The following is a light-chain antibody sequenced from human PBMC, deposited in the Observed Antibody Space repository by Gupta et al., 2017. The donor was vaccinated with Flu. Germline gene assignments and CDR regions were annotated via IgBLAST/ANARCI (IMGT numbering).Light chain of an antibody. V-gene: IGLV2-14*01. CDR2: EVS. CDR1: SSDVGGYNY. CDR3: SSYTSSSTLEV. Sequence: QSALTPPASVSGSPGQSIPISLTGTSSDVGGYNYVSWYQQHPGKAPKLMIYEVSNRPSGVSNRFSGSKSGNTASLTISGLQAEDEADYYCSSYTSSSTLEVFGGGTKLTVL. J-gene: IGLJ2*01.